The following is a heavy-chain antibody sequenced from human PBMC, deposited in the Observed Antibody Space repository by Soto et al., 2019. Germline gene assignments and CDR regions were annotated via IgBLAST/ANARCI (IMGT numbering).Heavy chain of an antibody. D-gene: IGHD2-15*01. CDR3: AKETYSGPLDY. CDR2: ISYDGSNK. CDR1: GFTFSSYG. Sequence: QVQLVESGGGVVQPGRSLRLSCAASGFTFSSYGMHWVRQAPGKGLEWVAVISYDGSNKYYADSVKGRFTISRDNSKNTLYLQMNSLRAEDTAVYYCAKETYSGPLDYWAREPWSPSPQ. J-gene: IGHJ4*02. V-gene: IGHV3-30*18.